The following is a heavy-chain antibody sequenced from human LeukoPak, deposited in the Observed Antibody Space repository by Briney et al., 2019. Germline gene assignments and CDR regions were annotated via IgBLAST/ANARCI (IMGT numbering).Heavy chain of an antibody. J-gene: IGHJ6*04. CDR1: GFTFSSYA. Sequence: GRSLRLSCAASGFTFSSYAMNWVRQAPGKGLEWVASITSDGSNKYYADSVKGRFTISRDNSKNTLYLQMNSLRAEDTAVYYCARGASKTAWCPHYYDGMDVWLKGTTVSVSS. D-gene: IGHD2-15*01. V-gene: IGHV3-30*04. CDR3: ARGASKTAWCPHYYDGMDV. CDR2: ITSDGSNK.